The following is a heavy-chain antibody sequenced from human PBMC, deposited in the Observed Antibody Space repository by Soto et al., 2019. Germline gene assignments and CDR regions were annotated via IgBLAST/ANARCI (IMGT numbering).Heavy chain of an antibody. Sequence: SVKVSCKASGFTFTSSAVQWVRQARGQRLEWIGWIVVGSGNTNYAQKFQERVTITRDMSTSTAYMELSSLRSEDTAVYYCAADIIPTLIWFGELSKNTKFDPWGQGTLVTVAS. J-gene: IGHJ5*02. CDR3: AADIIPTLIWFGELSKNTKFDP. CDR2: IVVGSGNT. V-gene: IGHV1-58*01. CDR1: GFTFTSSA. D-gene: IGHD3-10*01.